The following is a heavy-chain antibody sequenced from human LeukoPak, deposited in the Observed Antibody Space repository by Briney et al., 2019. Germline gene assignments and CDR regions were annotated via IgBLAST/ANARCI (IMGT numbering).Heavy chain of an antibody. CDR1: SVTFSNYW. Sequence: PGGSPRLPCAASSVTFSNYWMHWVRQAPRKGPVWVSRIKSDGSSTRFADSVQGRFTISRDNGKNTLYLQMNRLRAEDTAVYYCARWAESNDYWGQGTLVTVSS. CDR2: IKSDGSST. V-gene: IGHV3-74*01. J-gene: IGHJ4*02. CDR3: ARWAESNDY.